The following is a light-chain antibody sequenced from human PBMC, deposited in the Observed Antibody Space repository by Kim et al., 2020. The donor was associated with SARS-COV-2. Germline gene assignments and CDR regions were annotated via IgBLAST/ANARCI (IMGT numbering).Light chain of an antibody. V-gene: IGLV3-19*01. CDR3: LSRDSSGNHGV. Sequence: ALGQTVRMTCQGDSLRGFFASWYQQKPGQAPVLVFYGKDNRPSGIPDRFSGSTSGNTASLTITGAQADDEADYFCLSRDSSGNHGVFGGGTKLTVL. CDR1: SLRGFF. J-gene: IGLJ3*02. CDR2: GKD.